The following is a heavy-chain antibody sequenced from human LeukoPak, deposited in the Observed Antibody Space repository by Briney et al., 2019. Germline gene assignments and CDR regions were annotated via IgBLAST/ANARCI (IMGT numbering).Heavy chain of an antibody. V-gene: IGHV4-39*01. J-gene: IGHJ4*02. Sequence: SETLSLTCTVSGGSISSSSYYWGWIRQPPGKGLEWIGSIYYSGSTYYNPSLKSRVTISVDTSKNQFSLKLSSVAAAATAVYYCARLSLTIMVVGWGQGTLVTVSS. D-gene: IGHD3-22*01. CDR2: IYYSGST. CDR3: ARLSLTIMVVG. CDR1: GGSISSSSYY.